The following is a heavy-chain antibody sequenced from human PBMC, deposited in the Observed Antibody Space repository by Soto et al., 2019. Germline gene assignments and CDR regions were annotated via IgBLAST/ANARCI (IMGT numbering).Heavy chain of an antibody. V-gene: IGHV3-21*01. CDR3: ARGLRYFDWLLYTPRGMDV. D-gene: IGHD3-9*01. J-gene: IGHJ6*02. CDR2: ISSSSSYI. CDR1: GFTFSSYS. Sequence: PGGSLRLSCAASGFTFSSYSMNWVRQAPGKGLEWVSSISSSSSYIYYADSVKGRFTISRDNAKNSLYLQMNSLRAEDTAVYYCARGLRYFDWLLYTPRGMDVWGQGTTVTVSS.